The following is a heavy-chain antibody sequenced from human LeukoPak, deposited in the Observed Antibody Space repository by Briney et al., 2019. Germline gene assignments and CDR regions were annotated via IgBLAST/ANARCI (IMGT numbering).Heavy chain of an antibody. V-gene: IGHV1-2*02. CDR3: ARVGRTALGEPFDY. CDR1: GYTFTDYY. J-gene: IGHJ4*02. Sequence: GASVKVSCKASGYTFTDYYMHWVRQAPGQGLEWMGWINPNSGGTNYAQKLQGRVTMTRDTSISTAYMELSRLRSDDTAVYYCARVGRTALGEPFDYWGQGTLVTVSS. CDR2: INPNSGGT. D-gene: IGHD1-26*01.